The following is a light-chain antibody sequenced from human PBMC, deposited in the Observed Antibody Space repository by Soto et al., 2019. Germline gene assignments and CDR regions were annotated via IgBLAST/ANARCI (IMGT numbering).Light chain of an antibody. CDR2: DVS. CDR1: SSDVGGYNY. CDR3: SSYTSSSTLSYV. V-gene: IGLV2-14*01. J-gene: IGLJ1*01. Sequence: QSVLTQPASVSGSPGQSITISCTGTSSDVGGYNYVSWYQQHPGKAPKLMIYDVSNRPSGVSNRFSGSKSGNTASLTISGLQAEDEADYYCSSYTSSSTLSYVFGTGTKVNVL.